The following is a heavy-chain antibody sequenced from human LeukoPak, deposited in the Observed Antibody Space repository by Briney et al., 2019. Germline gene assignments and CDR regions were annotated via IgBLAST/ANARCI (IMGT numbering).Heavy chain of an antibody. CDR2: IYTSGST. CDR1: GGSMNSYY. D-gene: IGHD3-9*01. J-gene: IGHJ4*02. Sequence: PSETLSLTCTVSGGSMNSYYRSWIRQPAGKGLEWIGRIYTSGSTNYNPSLKSRVTMSVDTSKNQFSLKLSSVTAADTAVYYCAGMYYDILTGQSDYWGQGTLVTVSS. CDR3: AGMYYDILTGQSDY. V-gene: IGHV4-4*07.